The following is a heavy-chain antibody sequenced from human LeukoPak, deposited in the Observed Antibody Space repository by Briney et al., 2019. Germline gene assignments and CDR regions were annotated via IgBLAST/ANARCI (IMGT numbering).Heavy chain of an antibody. Sequence: PTASVKVSCKASGGTFSSYAISWVRQAPGQGLEWMGGIIPIFGTANYAQKFQGRVTITADESTSTAYMELSSLRSEDTAVYYCARGAYDILTGYYKCLHYWGQGTLVTVSS. CDR3: ARGAYDILTGYYKCLHY. CDR1: GGTFSSYA. J-gene: IGHJ4*02. CDR2: IIPIFGTA. V-gene: IGHV1-69*13. D-gene: IGHD3-9*01.